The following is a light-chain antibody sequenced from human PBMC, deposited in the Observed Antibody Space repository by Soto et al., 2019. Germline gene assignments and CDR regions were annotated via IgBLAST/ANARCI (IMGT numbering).Light chain of an antibody. CDR3: QQYHYWPIT. J-gene: IGKJ5*01. CDR1: QSVASS. V-gene: IGKV3-15*01. Sequence: EIVMTQSPATLSVSPGERVTLSCRASQSVASSVAWYQQKPGQAPRLILYGASTRATGFPARFSGSGSGTEFTLTISSLQSEDFAVYLCQQYHYWPITFGQGTRPEIK. CDR2: GAS.